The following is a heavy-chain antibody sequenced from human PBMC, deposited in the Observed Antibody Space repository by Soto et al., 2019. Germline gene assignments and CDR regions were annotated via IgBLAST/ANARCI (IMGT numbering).Heavy chain of an antibody. J-gene: IGHJ4*02. CDR1: GFTFSSYA. CDR2: ISGSGGST. D-gene: IGHD3-10*01. CDR3: TRLSNRVGVNEAFDY. V-gene: IGHV3-23*01. Sequence: EVQLLESGGGLVQPGGSLRLSCAASGFTFSSYAMSWVRQAPGKGLEWVSAISGSGGSTYYADSVKGRFTISRDNSKNTLYLQMNSLRAEDTAVYYCTRLSNRVGVNEAFDYWGQGTLVTVSS.